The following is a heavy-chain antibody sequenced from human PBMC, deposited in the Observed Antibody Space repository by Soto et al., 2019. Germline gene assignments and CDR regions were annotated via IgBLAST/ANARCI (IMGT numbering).Heavy chain of an antibody. J-gene: IGHJ4*02. D-gene: IGHD1-20*01. CDR2: IKSEADGGTT. CDR3: TTDRRITLAQFDY. Sequence: NPGGSLRLSCAASGFTVSSAWMSWVRQAPGKGLEWVARIKSEADGGTTDYAAPVKGRFTISRDDSKNILDLQMNSLKTEDTAVYYCTTDRRITLAQFDYWGQGALVTVSS. V-gene: IGHV3-15*01. CDR1: GFTVSSAW.